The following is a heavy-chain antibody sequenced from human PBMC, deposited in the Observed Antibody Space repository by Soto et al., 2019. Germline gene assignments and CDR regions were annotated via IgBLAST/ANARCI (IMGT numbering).Heavy chain of an antibody. J-gene: IGHJ4*01. CDR1: GFTFTSYA. V-gene: IGHV3-23*01. CDR3: ATRSRMGATLYFFDY. CDR2: ISATGGST. D-gene: IGHD1-26*01. Sequence: QSGGSLRLSCAASGFTFTSYAMSWVRQAPGKGLDWVSTISATGGSTYYAGSVKGRFTISRDNSKNTLFLQMDSLRAEDTAVYYCATRSRMGATLYFFDYWGQGTLVTVSS.